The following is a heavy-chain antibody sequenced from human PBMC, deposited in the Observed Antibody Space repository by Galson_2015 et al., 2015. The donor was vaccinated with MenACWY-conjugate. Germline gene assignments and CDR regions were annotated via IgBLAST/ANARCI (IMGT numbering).Heavy chain of an antibody. CDR3: AHLTDGNYPRY. J-gene: IGHJ4*02. V-gene: IGHV3-53*01. CDR2: LYIGDNT. CDR1: GFPVNSNF. D-gene: IGHD1-7*01. Sequence: SLRLSCAASGFPVNSNFMTWVRRAPGMGLEWVSTLYIGDNTLYADSVKGRFTISRDNSKNTLYLQMNSLRADDTAVYFCAHLTDGNYPRYWGQGTLVTVSS.